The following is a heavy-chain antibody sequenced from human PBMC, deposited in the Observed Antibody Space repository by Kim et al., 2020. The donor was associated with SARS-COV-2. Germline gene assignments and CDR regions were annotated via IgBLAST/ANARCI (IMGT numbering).Heavy chain of an antibody. CDR3: ARDPDYYYGSGSTTGFFDY. CDR2: ISSSSSYI. Sequence: GGSLRLSCAASGFTFSSYSMNWVRQAPGKGLEWVSSISSSSSYIYYADSVKGRFTISRDNAKNSLYLQMNSLRAEDTAVYYCARDPDYYYGSGSTTGFFDYWGQGTLVTVSS. J-gene: IGHJ4*02. V-gene: IGHV3-21*01. CDR1: GFTFSSYS. D-gene: IGHD3-10*01.